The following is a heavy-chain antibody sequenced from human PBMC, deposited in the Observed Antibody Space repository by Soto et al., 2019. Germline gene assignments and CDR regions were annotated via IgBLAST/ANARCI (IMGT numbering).Heavy chain of an antibody. V-gene: IGHV4-31*11. J-gene: IGHJ5*02. Sequence: SETLSLTCAVSGVSISSGGYYWSLIRPHPGKGLEWIGYIYYSGSTYYNPSLKSRVTISVDTSKNQFSLKLSSVTAADTAVYYCASADGRYCSSTSCHNWFDPWGQGTLVTVSS. CDR1: GVSISSGGYY. D-gene: IGHD2-2*01. CDR3: ASADGRYCSSTSCHNWFDP. CDR2: IYYSGST.